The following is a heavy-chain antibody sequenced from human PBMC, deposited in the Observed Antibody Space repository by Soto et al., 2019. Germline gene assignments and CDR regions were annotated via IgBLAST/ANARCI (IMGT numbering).Heavy chain of an antibody. D-gene: IGHD5-18*01. CDR1: GGTFSSYA. CDR3: ASVDTAMVWYNWFDP. V-gene: IGHV1-69*13. CDR2: IIPIFGTA. J-gene: IGHJ5*02. Sequence: SVKVSCKASGGTFSSYAISWVRQAPGQGLEWMGGIIPIFGTANYAQKFQGRVTITADESTSTAYMELSSLRSEDTAVYYCASVDTAMVWYNWFDPWGQGTLVTVSS.